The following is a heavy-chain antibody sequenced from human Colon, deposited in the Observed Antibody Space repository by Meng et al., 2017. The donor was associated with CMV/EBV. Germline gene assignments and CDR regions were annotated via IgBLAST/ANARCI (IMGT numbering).Heavy chain of an antibody. CDR3: ARGVSTMIVVAMND. J-gene: IGHJ4*02. CDR2: LSSSSSYI. D-gene: IGHD3-22*01. V-gene: IGHV3-21*01. CDR1: GFTFSSYS. Sequence: GGSLRLSCAASGFTFSSYSMNWVRQAPGKGLEWVSSLSSSSSYIYYADSVKGRFTISRDNAKNSLYLQMNSLRAEDTAVYYCARGVSTMIVVAMNDWCQGTLVTVSS.